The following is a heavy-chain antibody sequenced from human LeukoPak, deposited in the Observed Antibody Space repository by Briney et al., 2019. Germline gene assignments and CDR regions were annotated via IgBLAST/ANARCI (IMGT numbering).Heavy chain of an antibody. CDR2: IYHSAST. D-gene: IGHD6-13*01. J-gene: IGHJ4*02. CDR1: GYSFSSGYY. CDR3: ARDSYSSSWHFDY. V-gene: IGHV4-38-2*02. Sequence: PSETLSLTCAVSGYSFSSGYYWGWIRPPPGKGLEWIGSIYHSASTYYNPSLKSRVTISVDTSKNQFSLKLSSVTAADTAVYYCARDSYSSSWHFDYWGQGTLVTVSS.